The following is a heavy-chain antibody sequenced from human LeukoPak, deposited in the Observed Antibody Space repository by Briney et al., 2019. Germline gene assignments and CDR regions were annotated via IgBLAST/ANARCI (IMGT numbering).Heavy chain of an antibody. D-gene: IGHD5-12*01. CDR1: RFIFNTYS. CDR3: AIDRVGGYNFDY. CDR2: ISGSSTYI. J-gene: IGHJ4*02. V-gene: IGHV3-21*01. Sequence: GGSLRLSCAASRFIFNTYSMNWLPQAPGKGLEGGSSISGSSTYIYYTDPGKVRFTISRDNAKNSLYLQITGQRAEDTGVYDCAIDRVGGYNFDYWGQGTLVTVS.